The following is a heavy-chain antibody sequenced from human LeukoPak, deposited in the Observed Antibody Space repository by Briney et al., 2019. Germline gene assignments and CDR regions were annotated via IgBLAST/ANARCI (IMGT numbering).Heavy chain of an antibody. Sequence: SVKVSCKASGYTFSSYAISWVRQAPGQGLEWMGGIIPIFGTANYAQKFQGRVTITADESTSTAYMELSSLRSEDTAVYYCARGAESTVTTQTPFDYWGQGTLVTVSS. CDR2: IIPIFGTA. CDR1: GYTFSSYA. CDR3: ARGAESTVTTQTPFDY. V-gene: IGHV1-69*13. D-gene: IGHD4-17*01. J-gene: IGHJ4*02.